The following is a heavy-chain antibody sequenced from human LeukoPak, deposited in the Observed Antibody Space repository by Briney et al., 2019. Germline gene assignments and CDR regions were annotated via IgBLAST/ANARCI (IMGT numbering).Heavy chain of an antibody. CDR1: GGSFSGYY. CDR2: INHSGST. Sequence: PSETLSLTCAVYGGSFSGYYWSWIRQPPGKGLEWIGEINHSGSTNYNPSLKSRVTISVDTSKNQFSLKLSSVTAADTAVYYCVRDMTDWWFDPWGQGTLVTVSS. J-gene: IGHJ5*02. D-gene: IGHD3-9*01. CDR3: VRDMTDWWFDP. V-gene: IGHV4-34*09.